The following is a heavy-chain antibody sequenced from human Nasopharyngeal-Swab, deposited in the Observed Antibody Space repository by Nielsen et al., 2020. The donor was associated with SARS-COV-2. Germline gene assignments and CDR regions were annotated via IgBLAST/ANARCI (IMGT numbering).Heavy chain of an antibody. CDR3: ARTHNWIDP. CDR2: IYHTGST. Sequence: WIRQPPGKGLEWVGYIYHTGSTYYNPSLKSRVTISVDRSKNQFSLKLSSVTAADTAVYYCARTHNWIDPWGQGTLVTVSS. J-gene: IGHJ5*02. V-gene: IGHV4-30-2*01.